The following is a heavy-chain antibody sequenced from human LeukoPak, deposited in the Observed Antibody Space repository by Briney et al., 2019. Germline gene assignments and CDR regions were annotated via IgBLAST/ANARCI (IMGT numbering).Heavy chain of an antibody. J-gene: IGHJ4*02. D-gene: IGHD5-18*01. CDR3: ARGKMDTAMVY. CDR1: GFSFRSYW. V-gene: IGHV3-21*01. Sequence: PGGSLRLSCAASGFSFRSYWMHWVRQAPGKGLEWVSSISSSSSYIYYADSVKGRFTISRDNAKNSLYLQMNGLRAEDTAVYYCARGKMDTAMVYWGQGTLVTVSS. CDR2: ISSSSSYI.